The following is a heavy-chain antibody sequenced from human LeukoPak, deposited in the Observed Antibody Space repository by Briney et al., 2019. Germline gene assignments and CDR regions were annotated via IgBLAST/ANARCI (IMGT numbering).Heavy chain of an antibody. V-gene: IGHV3-43*02. CDR2: ISGDGSGT. Sequence: GGSLRLSCTASGFTYVDYVMHWVRQAPGKGLEWVSLISGDGSGTYYADSVKGRFTISRDNSKNSLFLHMSGLRAEDTALYYCATQNPPGSGYYDTYNWFDPWGQGTLVTVAS. CDR1: GFTYVDYV. CDR3: ATQNPPGSGYYDTYNWFDP. D-gene: IGHD5-12*01. J-gene: IGHJ5*02.